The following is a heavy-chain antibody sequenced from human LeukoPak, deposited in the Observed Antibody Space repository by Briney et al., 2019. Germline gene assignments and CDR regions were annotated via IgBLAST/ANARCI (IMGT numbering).Heavy chain of an antibody. CDR2: ISASGGST. D-gene: IGHD5-12*01. CDR3: AKDQGARRGYDYSY. Sequence: GGSLRLSCAASGFTFSSYGMSWVRQAPGKGLEWVSAISASGGSTYYADSVKGRFTISRDNSKNTLYLQMNSLRAEDTAVYYCAKDQGARRGYDYSYWGQGTLVTVSS. V-gene: IGHV3-23*01. CDR1: GFTFSSYG. J-gene: IGHJ4*02.